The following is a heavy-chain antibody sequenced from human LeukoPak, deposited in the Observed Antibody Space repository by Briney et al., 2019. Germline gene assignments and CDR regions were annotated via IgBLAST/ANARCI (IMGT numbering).Heavy chain of an antibody. CDR3: ARHGGGYYDSSGYYFEYFQH. J-gene: IGHJ1*01. CDR2: IYYSGST. V-gene: IGHV4-59*08. D-gene: IGHD3-22*01. CDR1: GXSISSHY. Sequence: PSETLSLTCSVSGXSISSHYWSWIRQPPGKGLEWIGYIYYSGSTNYNPSLKSRVTISVDTSKNQFSLKLSSVTAADTAVYYCARHGGGYYDSSGYYFEYFQHWGQGTLVTVSS.